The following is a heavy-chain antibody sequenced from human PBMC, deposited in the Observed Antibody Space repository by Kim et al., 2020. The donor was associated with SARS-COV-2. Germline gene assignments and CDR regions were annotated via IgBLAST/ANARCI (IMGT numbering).Heavy chain of an antibody. CDR2: ISSSSSYI. J-gene: IGHJ6*02. V-gene: IGHV3-21*01. CDR1: GFTFSSYS. CDR3: ARLGGTLYGMDV. Sequence: GGSLRLSCAASGFTFSSYSMNWVRQAPGKGLEWVSSISSSSSYIYYADSVKGRFTISRDNAKNSLYLQMNSLRAEDTAVYYCARLGGTLYGMDVWGQGTTVTVSS. D-gene: IGHD3-16*01.